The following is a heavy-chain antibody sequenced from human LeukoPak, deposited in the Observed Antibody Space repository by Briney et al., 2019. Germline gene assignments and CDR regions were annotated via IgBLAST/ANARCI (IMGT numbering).Heavy chain of an antibody. D-gene: IGHD3-22*01. CDR1: GFTFSNYG. CDR3: ARDPTRETYYYDSSGYAVDY. CDR2: ISYDGSNK. Sequence: SGGSLRLSCAASGFTFSNYGMHWVRQAPGKGLEWVAVISYDGSNKYYADSVKGRFTISRDNSKNTLYLQMNSLRAEDTAVYYCARDPTRETYYYDSSGYAVDYWGQGTLVTVSS. V-gene: IGHV3-30*19. J-gene: IGHJ4*02.